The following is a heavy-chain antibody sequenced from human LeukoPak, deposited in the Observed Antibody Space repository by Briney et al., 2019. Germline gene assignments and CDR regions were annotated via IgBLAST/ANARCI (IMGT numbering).Heavy chain of an antibody. V-gene: IGHV4-34*01. J-gene: IGHJ4*02. Sequence: SETLPLTCAVYGGSFSGYYWSWIRQPPGKGLEWIGEINHSGSTNYNPSLKSRVTISVDTSKNQFSLKLSSVTAADTAVYYCARVPWFGLTKKYYSDYWGQGTLVTVSS. CDR2: INHSGST. D-gene: IGHD3-10*01. CDR3: ARVPWFGLTKKYYSDY. CDR1: GGSFSGYY.